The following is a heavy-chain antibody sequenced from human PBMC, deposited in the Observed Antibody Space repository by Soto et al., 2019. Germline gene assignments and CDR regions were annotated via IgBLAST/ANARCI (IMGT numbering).Heavy chain of an antibody. CDR1: GYIFTGYQ. CDR2: IHPNSGGT. CDR3: ARGITIIAPGD. Sequence: QVQLVQSGAEVNKPGASVKVSCKASGYIFTGYQIHWVRQAPGQGLEWMGWIHPNSGGTNYAQKFQGRVTMTRDTSISTAYMEVSRLTSDDTAVYYCARGITIIAPGDWGQGTLVPVSS. V-gene: IGHV1-2*02. J-gene: IGHJ4*02. D-gene: IGHD3-22*01.